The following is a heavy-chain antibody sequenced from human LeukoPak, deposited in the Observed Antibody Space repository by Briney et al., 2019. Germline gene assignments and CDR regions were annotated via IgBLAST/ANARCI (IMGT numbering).Heavy chain of an antibody. CDR2: IKSKTDGGTA. CDR1: GFTFSHAW. V-gene: IGHV3-15*01. J-gene: IGHJ6*02. D-gene: IGHD2-15*01. Sequence: PGGSLRLSCAASGFTFSHAWMSWVRQAPGKGLEWVGRIKSKTDGGTADYAAPVKGRFTISRDDSKNTLYLQLNSLKTEDTAVYYCITERDCSGGSCYSDAAFYYYGLDVWGQGATVTVSS. CDR3: ITERDCSGGSCYSDAAFYYYGLDV.